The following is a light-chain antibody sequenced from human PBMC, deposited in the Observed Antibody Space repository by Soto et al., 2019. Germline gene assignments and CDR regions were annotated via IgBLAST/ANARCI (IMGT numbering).Light chain of an antibody. CDR2: GDN. Sequence: QSVLTQPTSVSGAPGQRVTISCTGSSSNIGAGYDVHWYRQLPGAAPKVLIYGDNNRPSGVPDRFSGSKSGTSASLAITGLQSEDEADYYCQSYDTSLSGLVVFGGGTKLTVL. V-gene: IGLV1-40*01. CDR1: SSNIGAGYD. CDR3: QSYDTSLSGLVV. J-gene: IGLJ2*01.